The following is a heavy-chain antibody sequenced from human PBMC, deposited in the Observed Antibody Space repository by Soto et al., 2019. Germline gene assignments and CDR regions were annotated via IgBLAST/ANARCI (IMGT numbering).Heavy chain of an antibody. V-gene: IGHV1-69*01. CDR1: GGTFSSYA. Sequence: QVQLVQSGAEVKKPGSSVKVSCKASGGTFSSYAISWVRQAPGQGLEWMGGIIPIFGTANYAQKFQGRVTITADESTSTAYMELSSLRSEDTAVYYCARAASSIDILTGYPRGPRRGMDVWGQGTTVTVSS. CDR2: IIPIFGTA. CDR3: ARAASSIDILTGYPRGPRRGMDV. D-gene: IGHD3-9*01. J-gene: IGHJ6*02.